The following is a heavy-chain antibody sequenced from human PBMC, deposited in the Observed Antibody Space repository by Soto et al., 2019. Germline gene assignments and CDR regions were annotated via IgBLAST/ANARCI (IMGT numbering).Heavy chain of an antibody. V-gene: IGHV1-8*01. Sequence: ASVKVYCKASGYTFTSYDINWVRQATGQGLEWMGWMNPNSGNTGYAQKFQGRVTMTRNTSISTAYMELSSLRSEDTAVYYCARAIRFWCGYYTDYHYSMDVWVKATTVTVSS. CDR1: GYTFTSYD. D-gene: IGHD3-3*01. CDR2: MNPNSGNT. CDR3: ARAIRFWCGYYTDYHYSMDV. J-gene: IGHJ6*03.